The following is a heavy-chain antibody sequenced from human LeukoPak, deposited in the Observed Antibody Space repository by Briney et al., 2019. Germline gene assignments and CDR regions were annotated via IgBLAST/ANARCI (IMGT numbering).Heavy chain of an antibody. Sequence: WGSLRLSCAASGFTFSSYSMNWVRQAPGKGLGWVSSISSSGSYIYYADSVKGRFTISRDNAKNSLYLQMNSLRAEDTAVYYCATLRKGAASFDYWGQGTLVTVSS. V-gene: IGHV3-21*01. CDR1: GFTFSSYS. D-gene: IGHD1-26*01. J-gene: IGHJ4*02. CDR2: ISSSGSYI. CDR3: ATLRKGAASFDY.